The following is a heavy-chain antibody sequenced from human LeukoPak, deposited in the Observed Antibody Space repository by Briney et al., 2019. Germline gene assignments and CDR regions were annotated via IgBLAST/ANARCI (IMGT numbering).Heavy chain of an antibody. V-gene: IGHV3-53*01. Sequence: GGSLRLSCAASGFXVSSNYISWVRQAPGKGLEWVSVIYSGGSTYYADSVKGRFTISRDNAKNSLFLQMNSLRDDDTAVYYCARRIDFWGQGTLVTVSS. CDR2: IYSGGST. CDR1: GFXVSSNY. CDR3: ARRIDF. J-gene: IGHJ4*02.